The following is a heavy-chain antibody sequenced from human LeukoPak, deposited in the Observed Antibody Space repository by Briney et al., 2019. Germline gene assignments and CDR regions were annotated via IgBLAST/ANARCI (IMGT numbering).Heavy chain of an antibody. D-gene: IGHD2-2*02. V-gene: IGHV3-30*03. CDR2: ISYDGGNK. Sequence: PGGSLRFFCAASGFTFSSYGMHWVRQAPGKGLEWVAVISYDGGNKYYADSVKGRFTMSRDNSKNTLYPQMNSLRAEDTAVYYCARGPYCSSTRCYTHSYYYMDVWGKGTTVTVSS. CDR3: ARGPYCSSTRCYTHSYYYMDV. CDR1: GFTFSSYG. J-gene: IGHJ6*03.